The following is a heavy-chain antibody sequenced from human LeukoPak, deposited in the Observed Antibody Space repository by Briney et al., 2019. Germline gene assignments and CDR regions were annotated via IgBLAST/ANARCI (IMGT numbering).Heavy chain of an antibody. CDR1: GGTFSSYA. D-gene: IGHD6-19*01. Sequence: ASVKVSCKASGGTFSSYAISWVRQAPGQGLEWMGGIIPIFGTANYAQKFQGRVTITTDESTSTAYMELSSLRSEDTAVYYCALLGYSSGWYDYYYYYMDVWGKGTTVTVSS. J-gene: IGHJ6*03. V-gene: IGHV1-69*05. CDR2: IIPIFGTA. CDR3: ALLGYSSGWYDYYYYYMDV.